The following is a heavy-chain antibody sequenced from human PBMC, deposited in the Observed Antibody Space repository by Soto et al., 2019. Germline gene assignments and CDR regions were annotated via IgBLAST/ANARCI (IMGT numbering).Heavy chain of an antibody. CDR1: GYTFTSYG. CDR3: AREGAYYDFWSGPGVDY. D-gene: IGHD3-3*01. V-gene: IGHV1-18*01. CDR2: ISAYNGNT. Sequence: QIQLVQSGAEVKKPGASVKVSCKASGYTFTSYGISWVRQAPGQGLEWMGWISAYNGNTNYAQKLQGRVTMTTDTSTSTAYMELRSLRSDDTAVYYCAREGAYYDFWSGPGVDYWGQGTLVTVSS. J-gene: IGHJ4*02.